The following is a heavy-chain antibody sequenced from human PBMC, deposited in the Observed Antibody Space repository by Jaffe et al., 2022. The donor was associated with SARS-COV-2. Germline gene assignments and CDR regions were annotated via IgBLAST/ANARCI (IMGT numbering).Heavy chain of an antibody. V-gene: IGHV1-18*01. D-gene: IGHD3-9*01. CDR1: GYTFTSYG. J-gene: IGHJ4*02. CDR2: ISAYNGNT. Sequence: QVQLVQSGAEVKKPGASVKVSCKASGYTFTSYGISWVRQAPGQGLEWMGWISAYNGNTNYAQKLQGRVTMTTDTSTSTAYMELRSLRSDDTAVYYCARDSYFDWLFQYPYYFDYWGQGTLVTVSS. CDR3: ARDSYFDWLFQYPYYFDY.